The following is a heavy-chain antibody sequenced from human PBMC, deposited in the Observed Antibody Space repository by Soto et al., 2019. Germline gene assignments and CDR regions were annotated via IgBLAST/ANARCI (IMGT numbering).Heavy chain of an antibody. CDR2: VSGDGTTT. J-gene: IGHJ4*02. V-gene: IGHV3-74*01. D-gene: IGHD3-16*01. CDR1: GITFSSYW. CDR3: ARGLPFSVLSPWGY. Sequence: EVQLVESGGGLVQPGGSLRLSCAASGITFSSYWIHWVRQAPGKGLVWVARVSGDGTTTNYADSVKGRFIISRDNAKNTVSLQMNSLRVEDTAVYYCARGLPFSVLSPWGYWGQGTLVTVSS.